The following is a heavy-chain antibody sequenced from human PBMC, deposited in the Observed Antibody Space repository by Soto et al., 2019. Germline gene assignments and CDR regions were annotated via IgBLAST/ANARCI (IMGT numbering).Heavy chain of an antibody. CDR1: GFTFDDYT. V-gene: IGHV3-43*01. CDR2: ISWDGGST. CDR3: ARRYCSADNCPGIGYDY. Sequence: EVQLVESGGVVVQPGGSLRLSCAASGFTFDDYTMHWVRQAPGKGLEWVSLISWDGGSTYYADSVKGRFTISRENIKNSVYLQMNSLRAGDTAVYYCARRYCSADNCPGIGYDYWGPGTLVTVSS. D-gene: IGHD2-15*01. J-gene: IGHJ4*02.